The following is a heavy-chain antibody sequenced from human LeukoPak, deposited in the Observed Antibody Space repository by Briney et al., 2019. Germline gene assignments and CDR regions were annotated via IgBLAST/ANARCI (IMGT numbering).Heavy chain of an antibody. CDR1: GGTFSSYA. V-gene: IGHV1-69*05. J-gene: IGHJ4*02. CDR3: GSTFVGYCSGGSCYHITTSWYYFDY. Sequence: ASVKVSCKASGGTFSSYAISWVRQAPGQGLEWMGGIIPIFGTANYAQKFQGRVTITTDESTSTAYMELSSLRSEDTAVYYCGSTFVGYCSGGSCYHITTSWYYFDYWGQGTLVTVFS. D-gene: IGHD2-15*01. CDR2: IIPIFGTA.